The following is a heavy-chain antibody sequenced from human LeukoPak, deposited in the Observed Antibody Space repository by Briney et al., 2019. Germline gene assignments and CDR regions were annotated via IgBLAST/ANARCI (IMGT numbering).Heavy chain of an antibody. CDR2: IYYSGST. V-gene: IGHV4-59*01. D-gene: IGHD3-3*01. CDR3: ARASLLYDFWSGYYSFDAFDI. Sequence: PSETLSLTCTVSGGSISDYSWSWIRQPPGKGLEWIGYIYYSGSTNYNPSLKSRVTISVDTSKNQFSLKLSSVTAADTAVYYCARASLLYDFWSGYYSFDAFDIWGQGTMVTVSS. J-gene: IGHJ3*02. CDR1: GGSISDYS.